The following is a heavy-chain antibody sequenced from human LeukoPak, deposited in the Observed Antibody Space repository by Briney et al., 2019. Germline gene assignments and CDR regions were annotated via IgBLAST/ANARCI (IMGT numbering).Heavy chain of an antibody. CDR2: INPNSGGT. CDR1: GYTFTGYY. CDR3: ASQDRRVTAGTFDY. J-gene: IGHJ4*02. Sequence: ASVKVSCKASGYTFTGYYMHWVRQAPGQGLEWMGWINPNSGGTNYAQKFQGRVTMTRDTSISTAYMELSRLRSDGTAVYYCASQDRRVTAGTFDYWGQGTLVTVSS. D-gene: IGHD3-10*01. V-gene: IGHV1-2*02.